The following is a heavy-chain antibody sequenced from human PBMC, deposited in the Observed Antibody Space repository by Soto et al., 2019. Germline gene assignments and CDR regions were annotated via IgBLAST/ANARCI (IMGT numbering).Heavy chain of an antibody. V-gene: IGHV4-34*01. J-gene: IGHJ4*02. CDR2: IYNSGTT. Sequence: PSETLSLTCEVHSGSFSGYYWTWIRQSPGKGLEWIAGIYNSGTTNYNPSLGGRVTTSVDPSKNQISLKLSSATAADTAIYYCARRGYSGYDWGWYFDFWGQGTPVTVSS. CDR3: ARRGYSGYDWGWYFDF. D-gene: IGHD5-12*01. CDR1: SGSFSGYY.